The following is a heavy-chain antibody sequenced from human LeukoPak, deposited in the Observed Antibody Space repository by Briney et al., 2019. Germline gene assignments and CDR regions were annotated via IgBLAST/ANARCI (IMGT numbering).Heavy chain of an antibody. Sequence: ASVKVSCKASGYTFTDYYIHWVRQAPGQGLEWMGWINPNSGGTNFAQKFQGRVTMTWDTSISTAYMELSRLRSDDTAVYYCASNIIAVAGTRRDYWGQGTLVTVSS. CDR2: INPNSGGT. CDR1: GYTFTDYY. J-gene: IGHJ4*02. D-gene: IGHD6-19*01. CDR3: ASNIIAVAGTRRDY. V-gene: IGHV1-2*02.